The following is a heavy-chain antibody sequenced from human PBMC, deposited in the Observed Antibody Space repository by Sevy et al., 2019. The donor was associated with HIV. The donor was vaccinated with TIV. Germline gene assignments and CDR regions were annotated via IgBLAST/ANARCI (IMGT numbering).Heavy chain of an antibody. CDR3: ARLECSGEDNCYNH. J-gene: IGHJ5*02. CDR1: GASIRSYS. Sequence: SETLSLTCNVSGASIRSYSWTWIRQPPGKGLEWIGNIFYRGTTDYNPSLKSRVTISVDTSQNQVSLWVNSVTASDTAVYFCARLECSGEDNCYNHWGQGTSVTVSS. V-gene: IGHV4-59*01. CDR2: IFYRGTT. D-gene: IGHD2-15*01.